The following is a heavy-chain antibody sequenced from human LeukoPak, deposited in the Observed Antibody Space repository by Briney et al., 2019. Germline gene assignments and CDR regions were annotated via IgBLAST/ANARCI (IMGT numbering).Heavy chain of an antibody. CDR1: RFTFNSYA. CDR3: AKEEGSNSGYYGIDV. V-gene: IGHV3-23*01. Sequence: GGSLRLSCAASRFTFNSYAMSWVRQAPGKGLEWVSVIGGSNGITFYVGSVKGRFTISRDNSKDTLYLQMNSLRAEDTALYYCAKEEGSNSGYYGIDVWGQGTTVTVSS. CDR2: IGGSNGIT. D-gene: IGHD4-23*01. J-gene: IGHJ6*02.